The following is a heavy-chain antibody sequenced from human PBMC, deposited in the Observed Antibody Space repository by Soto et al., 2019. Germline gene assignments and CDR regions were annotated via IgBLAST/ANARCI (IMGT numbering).Heavy chain of an antibody. CDR3: ARGDLVVAAIFFAFDI. J-gene: IGHJ3*02. CDR1: GFTFSSYW. Sequence: GESLKISCAASGFTFSSYWMHWVRQAPGKGLVWVSRINSDGSSTSYADSVKGRFTISRDNAKNTLYLQMNSLRAEDTAVYYCARGDLVVAAIFFAFDIWGQGTMVTVSS. CDR2: INSDGSST. V-gene: IGHV3-74*01. D-gene: IGHD2-15*01.